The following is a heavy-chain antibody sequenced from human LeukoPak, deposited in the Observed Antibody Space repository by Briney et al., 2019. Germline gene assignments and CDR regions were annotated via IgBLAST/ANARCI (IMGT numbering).Heavy chain of an antibody. CDR3: ARGPPLYSSLARFDY. J-gene: IGHJ4*02. D-gene: IGHD6-13*01. Sequence: SETLSLPCAVYVESLCGYYWSWIRQPPGKGLEWIWEINHSGSTNYNPSLKSRVTLSVDTSKNHFSLKLSSVPAADTAVYYCARGPPLYSSLARFDYWGQGTLVTVSS. CDR1: VESLCGYY. CDR2: INHSGST. V-gene: IGHV4-34*01.